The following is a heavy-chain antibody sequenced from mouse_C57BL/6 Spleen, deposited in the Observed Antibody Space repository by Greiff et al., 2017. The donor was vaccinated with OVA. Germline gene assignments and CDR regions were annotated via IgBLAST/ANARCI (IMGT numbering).Heavy chain of an antibody. J-gene: IGHJ2*01. V-gene: IGHV14-2*01. D-gene: IGHD3-1*01. CDR1: GFNFKDYS. CDR2: IDPEDGET. Sequence: EVQLVESGAELVKPGASVKLSCTASGFNFKDYSMHWVKQRPEQGLEWIGRIDPEDGETKYDQKFQGKATITADTSSNTTYMRRSSLTSEDTAGYYWAVTAPFDDWGQGTTLTVSS. CDR3: AVTAPFDD.